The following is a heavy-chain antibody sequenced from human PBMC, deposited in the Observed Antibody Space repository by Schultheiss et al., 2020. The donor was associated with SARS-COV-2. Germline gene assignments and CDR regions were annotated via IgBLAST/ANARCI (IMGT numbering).Heavy chain of an antibody. CDR3: ARTYYYGMDV. CDR2: IYTSGST. J-gene: IGHJ6*02. CDR1: GGSFSGYY. V-gene: IGHV4-59*10. Sequence: SETLSLTCAVYGGSFSGYYWSWIRQPAGKGLEWIGRIYTSGSTNYNPSLKSRVTMSVDTSKNQFSLKLSSVTAADTAVYYCARTYYYGMDVWGQGTTVTVSS.